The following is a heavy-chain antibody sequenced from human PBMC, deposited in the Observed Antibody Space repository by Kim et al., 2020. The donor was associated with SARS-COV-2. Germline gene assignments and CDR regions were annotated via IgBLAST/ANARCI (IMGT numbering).Heavy chain of an antibody. D-gene: IGHD6-13*01. CDR3: AKVGQLVPSGSYFDY. CDR1: GFTFSSYA. CDR2: ISGSGGST. J-gene: IGHJ4*02. Sequence: GGSLRLSCAASGFTFSSYAMSWVRQAPGKGLEWVSAISGSGGSTYYADSVKCRFTISRDNSKNTLYLQMNSLRAEDTAVYYCAKVGQLVPSGSYFDYWGQGTLVTVSS. V-gene: IGHV3-23*01.